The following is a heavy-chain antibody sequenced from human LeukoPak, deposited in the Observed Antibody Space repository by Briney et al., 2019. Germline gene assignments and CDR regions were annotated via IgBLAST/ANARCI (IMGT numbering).Heavy chain of an antibody. Sequence: PGGSLRLSCAASGVTHSDYGMAWVRRAPGKGLEWVSSISNTGRRTFYADSVRGRFTISRDKPKNKMYLQMNSLRHNDTATYYCAKAGCADKYGMDVWGQGTTVIVSS. J-gene: IGHJ6*02. CDR3: AKAGCADKYGMDV. CDR2: ISNTGRRT. CDR1: GVTHSDYG. V-gene: IGHV3-23*01.